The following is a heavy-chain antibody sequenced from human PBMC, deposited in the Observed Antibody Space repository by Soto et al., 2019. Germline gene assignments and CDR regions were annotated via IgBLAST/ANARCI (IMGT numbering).Heavy chain of an antibody. J-gene: IGHJ4*02. CDR3: ARYVRGSGRYFFDY. D-gene: IGHD6-19*01. V-gene: IGHV3-7*03. Sequence: GWSLRLSCVASGFTFITSFMGWVRQAPGKGLEWVANINQDGGGTYYVDSVEGRFTISRDNAKDSLYLQMNSLRGEDTAVYYCARYVRGSGRYFFDYWGQGTLVTVSS. CDR2: INQDGGGT. CDR1: GFTFITSF.